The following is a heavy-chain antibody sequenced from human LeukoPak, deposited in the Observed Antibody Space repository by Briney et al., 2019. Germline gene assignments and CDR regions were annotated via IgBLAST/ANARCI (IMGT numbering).Heavy chain of an antibody. CDR2: IYSGGST. Sequence: PGGSLRLSCAASGFTVSSNYMSWVRQAPGKGLEWVSVIYSGGSTYYADPVKGRFTISRDNSKNTLYLQMNSLRAEDTAVYYCARAVAAAGSHAYAFDIWGQGTMVTVSS. D-gene: IGHD6-13*01. J-gene: IGHJ3*02. V-gene: IGHV3-66*01. CDR3: ARAVAAAGSHAYAFDI. CDR1: GFTVSSNY.